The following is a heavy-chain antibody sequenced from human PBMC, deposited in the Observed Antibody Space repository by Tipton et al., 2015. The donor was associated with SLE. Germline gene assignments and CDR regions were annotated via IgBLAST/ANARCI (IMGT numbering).Heavy chain of an antibody. CDR2: IYHSGST. Sequence: TLSLTCAVSGFSISSGYYWGWIRQPPGKGLEWIGSIYHSGSTYYNPSLKRRLTISVDTSKNQFSLKLSSVTAADTAVYYCARDDWGNYYGMDVWGQGTTVTVSS. V-gene: IGHV4-38-2*02. J-gene: IGHJ6*02. CDR1: GFSISSGYY. D-gene: IGHD3-9*01. CDR3: ARDDWGNYYGMDV.